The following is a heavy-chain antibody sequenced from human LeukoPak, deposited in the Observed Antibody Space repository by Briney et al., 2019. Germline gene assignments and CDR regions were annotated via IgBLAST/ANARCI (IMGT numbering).Heavy chain of an antibody. V-gene: IGHV3-21*01. J-gene: IGHJ6*03. CDR3: ARDHDWDYMDV. CDR2: ISTSSSYI. CDR1: GFTFSSCS. D-gene: IGHD3-9*01. Sequence: GGSLGLSCAASGFTFSSCSMNWVRQAPGKGLEWVSFISTSSSYIYYADSVKGRFTISRDNAKNSLYLQMNSLRAEDTAVYYCARDHDWDYMDVWGKGTTVTVSS.